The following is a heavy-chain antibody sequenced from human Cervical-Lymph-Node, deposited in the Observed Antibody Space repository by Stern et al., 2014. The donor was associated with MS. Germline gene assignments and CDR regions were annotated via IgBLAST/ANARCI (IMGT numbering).Heavy chain of an antibody. CDR2: ISHDGSNK. D-gene: IGHD3-10*01. CDR3: ARGVLLGVLRY. Sequence: VQLVESGGGVVQPGRSLRLSCAASGFTFSSYAMHWVRQAPGKGLEWVAVISHDGSNKYYADSVKGRFTISRDNSKNTLYLQRNSLRAEDTAVYYCARGVLLGVLRYWGQGTLVTVSS. J-gene: IGHJ4*02. CDR1: GFTFSSYA. V-gene: IGHV3-30*01.